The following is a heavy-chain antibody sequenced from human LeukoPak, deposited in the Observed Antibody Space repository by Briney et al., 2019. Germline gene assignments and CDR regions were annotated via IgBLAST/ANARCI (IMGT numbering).Heavy chain of an antibody. V-gene: IGHV4-59*01. J-gene: IGHJ4*02. CDR3: ARRQWLVPFDY. CDR2: IYYSGST. CDR1: GGSISSYY. D-gene: IGHD6-19*01. Sequence: SETLSLTCTVSGGSISSYYWSWIRQPPGKGLEWIGYIYYSGSTNYNPSLKSRVTISVDTSMNQFSLKLSSVTAADTAVYYCARRQWLVPFDYWGQGTLVTVSS.